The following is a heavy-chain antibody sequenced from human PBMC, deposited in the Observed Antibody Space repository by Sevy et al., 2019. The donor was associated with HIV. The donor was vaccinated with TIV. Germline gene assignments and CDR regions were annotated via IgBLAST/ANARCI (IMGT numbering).Heavy chain of an antibody. Sequence: GGSLRLSCAASGYTFSSYWMSWVRQAPGKGLEWVANIEQDGSEKYYVDSVKGRFTISRDNAKNSLYLQMNSLRAEDTAVYYCARSNRPGIAVAGTPSPPARPWYFDLWRRGTLVTVSS. CDR3: ARSNRPGIAVAGTPSPPARPWYFDL. CDR1: GYTFSSYW. D-gene: IGHD6-13*01. CDR2: IEQDGSEK. J-gene: IGHJ2*01. V-gene: IGHV3-7*01.